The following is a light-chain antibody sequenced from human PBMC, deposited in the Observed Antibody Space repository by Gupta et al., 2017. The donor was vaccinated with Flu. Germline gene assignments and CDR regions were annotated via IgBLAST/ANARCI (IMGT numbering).Light chain of an antibody. CDR2: QDN. V-gene: IGLV3-1*01. Sequence: SYELTQPPSVSVSPGQTASITCSGDRLGDKYACWFQQKPGQSPVLVIYQDNKRPSGIPERFSGSNSGNTATLTISGTQAMDEADYYCQAWDSGTGVFGGGTTLTVL. J-gene: IGLJ3*02. CDR3: QAWDSGTGV. CDR1: RLGDKY.